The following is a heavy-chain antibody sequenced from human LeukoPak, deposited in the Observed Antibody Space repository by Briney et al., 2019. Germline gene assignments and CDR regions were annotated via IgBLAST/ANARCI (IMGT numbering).Heavy chain of an antibody. CDR1: GFTFSNFA. V-gene: IGHV3-23*01. D-gene: IGHD1-1*01. Sequence: GGSLRLSCAASGFTFSNFAMTWVRQAPGKGLEWVSALSGSGGSTYYAHSVKGRFTISRDNSKNTVSLQMNSLRAEDTAVYYCATVLHTSLSTWAAFDTWGQGTMVTVSS. CDR3: ATVLHTSLSTWAAFDT. J-gene: IGHJ3*02. CDR2: LSGSGGST.